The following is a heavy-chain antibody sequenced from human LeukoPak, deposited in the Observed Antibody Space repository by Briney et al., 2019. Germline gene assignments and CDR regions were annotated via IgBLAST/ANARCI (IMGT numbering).Heavy chain of an antibody. J-gene: IGHJ6*02. CDR3: ASSRGGNDYYYYYGMDV. D-gene: IGHD2-15*01. CDR2: IYYSGST. Sequence: RSSETLSLTCTVSGVSISSYYWSWIRQPPGKGLEWIGYIYYSGSTNYNPSLKSRVTISVDTSKNQFSLKLSSVTAADTAVYYCASSRGGNDYYYYYGMDVWGQGTTVTVSS. CDR1: GVSISSYY. V-gene: IGHV4-59*01.